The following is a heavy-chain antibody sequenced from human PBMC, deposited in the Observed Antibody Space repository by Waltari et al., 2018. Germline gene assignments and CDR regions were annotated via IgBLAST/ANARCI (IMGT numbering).Heavy chain of an antibody. V-gene: IGHV3-7*01. Sequence: EVQLVESGGDLVQPGGSLRHSCAGSGLSLSRNGMSWVRQAPGKVLEWLTNIKRDETERYYVDSVKGRFTVSRYNAKNSVYLQMNGLRGEYTAIYYCAKYGDYYLDVWGQGTTVTVSS. J-gene: IGHJ6*03. CDR2: IKRDETER. D-gene: IGHD2-8*01. CDR1: GLSLSRNG. CDR3: AKYGDYYLDV.